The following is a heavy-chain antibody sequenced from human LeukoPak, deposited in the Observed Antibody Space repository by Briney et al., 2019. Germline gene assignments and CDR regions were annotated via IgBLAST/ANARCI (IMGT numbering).Heavy chain of an antibody. Sequence: PSETLSLTCDVSGYSINSGYYWGWIRQPPGKGLEWIGSVYHSGNTYYNSSLKTRVTISVDTSKNQFSLKLTSMTAADTAMYYYAREYQLPGALDVWGQGTMVTVSS. CDR3: AREYQLPGALDV. CDR1: GYSINSGYY. J-gene: IGHJ3*01. CDR2: VYHSGNT. V-gene: IGHV4-38-2*02. D-gene: IGHD2-2*01.